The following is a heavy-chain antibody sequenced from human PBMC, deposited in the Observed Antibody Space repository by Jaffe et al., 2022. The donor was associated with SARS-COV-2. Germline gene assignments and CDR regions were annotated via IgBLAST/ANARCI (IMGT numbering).Heavy chain of an antibody. V-gene: IGHV1-8*01. CDR3: AREYCSSTSCHTNWFDP. CDR1: GYTFTSYD. Sequence: QVQLVQSGAEVKKPGASVKVSCKASGYTFTSYDINWVRQATGQGLEWMGWMNPNSGNTGYAQKFQGRVTMTRNTSISTAYMELSSLRSEDTAVYYCAREYCSSTSCHTNWFDPWGQGTLVTVSS. J-gene: IGHJ5*02. CDR2: MNPNSGNT. D-gene: IGHD2-2*01.